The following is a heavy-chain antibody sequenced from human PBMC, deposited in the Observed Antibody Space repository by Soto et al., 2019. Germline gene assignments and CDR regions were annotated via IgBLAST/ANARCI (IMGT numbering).Heavy chain of an antibody. CDR3: ARGINSEIDI. D-gene: IGHD1-1*01. V-gene: IGHV6-1*01. CDR1: GDSVSSNNVA. Sequence: QVQLQQSGPGLVKPSQTLSLTCVISGDSVSSNNVAWNWIRQSPSRGLEWLGRTYYRSKWYNNYAASVKSRTTINADTSKNQFYLQLASVTPEDTAVYYCARGINSEIDIWGQGTMVTVS. J-gene: IGHJ3*02. CDR2: TYYRSKWYN.